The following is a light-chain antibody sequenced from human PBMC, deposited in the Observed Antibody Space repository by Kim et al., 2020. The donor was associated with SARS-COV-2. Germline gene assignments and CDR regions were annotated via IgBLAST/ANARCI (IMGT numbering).Light chain of an antibody. CDR2: GKN. V-gene: IGLV3-19*01. CDR3: NSRDSSGNHLGV. Sequence: LGQTVRIKCQGDSLSSYYASWYQQKPGQAPLLVIYGKNNRPSGIPDRFSGSSSGNTASLTITGAQAEDEADYYCNSRDSSGNHLGVFGRGTQLTVL. CDR1: SLSSYY. J-gene: IGLJ2*01.